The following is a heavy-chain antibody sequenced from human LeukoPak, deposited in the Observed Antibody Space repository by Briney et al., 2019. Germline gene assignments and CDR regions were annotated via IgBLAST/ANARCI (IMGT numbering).Heavy chain of an antibody. Sequence: GGSLRLSCAASGFTFSSFSMNWVRQAPGKGLEWVSSISSSSSYTFYAGSVKGRSTISRDNAKNSLFLQMNSLRAEDTALYYCAKGTKPVMTIPDYWGQGTLVTVSS. D-gene: IGHD4/OR15-4a*01. CDR1: GFTFSSFS. V-gene: IGHV3-21*01. CDR3: AKGTKPVMTIPDY. CDR2: ISSSSSYT. J-gene: IGHJ4*02.